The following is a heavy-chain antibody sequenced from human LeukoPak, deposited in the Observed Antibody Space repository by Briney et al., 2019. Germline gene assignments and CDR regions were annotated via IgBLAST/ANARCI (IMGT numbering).Heavy chain of an antibody. CDR3: ARDGGAAAGANAFDI. CDR1: GFTFSSYS. CDR2: ISSSGSYI. J-gene: IGHJ3*02. D-gene: IGHD6-13*01. Sequence: GGSLRLSCAASGFTFSSYSMNWVRQAPGKGLEWVSSISSSGSYIYYADSVKGRFTISRDNAKNSLYLQMNSLRAEDTAVYYCARDGGAAAGANAFDIWGQGTMVTVSS. V-gene: IGHV3-21*01.